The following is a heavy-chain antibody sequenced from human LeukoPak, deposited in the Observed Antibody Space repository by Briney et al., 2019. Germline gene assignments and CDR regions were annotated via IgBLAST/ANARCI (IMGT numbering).Heavy chain of an antibody. J-gene: IGHJ4*02. CDR2: IYYIGST. Sequence: SGTLSLTSTVSRGSLTRGDYYWRCIRLPPGGGLGWLGYIYYIGSTYYNPSLKSRVTISVDTSKNQVSLKLSSVTAADTAVYYCAIGTPTVTFYYWGQGTLVTVSS. D-gene: IGHD4-17*01. V-gene: IGHV4-30-4*01. CDR1: RGSLTRGDYY. CDR3: AIGTPTVTFYY.